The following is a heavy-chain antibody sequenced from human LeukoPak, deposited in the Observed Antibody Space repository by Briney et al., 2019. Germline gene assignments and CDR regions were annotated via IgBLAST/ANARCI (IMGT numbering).Heavy chain of an antibody. CDR3: ARGPPAYSGSGSSSADFDY. CDR1: GGSISSGGDH. J-gene: IGHJ4*02. Sequence: SETLSLTCTVSGGSISSGGDHWSWIRQHPGKGLEWIGYIYYSGSTYYNPSLKSRVTISVDTSKNQFSLKLSSVTAADTAVYYCARGPPAYSGSGSSSADFDYWGQGTLVTVSS. D-gene: IGHD3-10*01. V-gene: IGHV4-31*03. CDR2: IYYSGST.